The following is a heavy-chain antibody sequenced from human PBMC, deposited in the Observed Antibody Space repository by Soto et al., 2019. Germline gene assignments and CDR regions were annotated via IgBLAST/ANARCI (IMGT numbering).Heavy chain of an antibody. V-gene: IGHV3-21*04. J-gene: IGHJ6*02. CDR2: ISSSSSYI. D-gene: IGHD5-18*01. CDR1: GFTFSSYS. Sequence: GGSLRLSCAASGFTFSSYSMNWVRQAPGKGLEWVSSISSSSSYIYYADSVKGRFTISRDNSKNSLYLQMNSLRTEDTALYYCAKGVSYSPGDYYYGMDVWGQGTTVTVSS. CDR3: AKGVSYSPGDYYYGMDV.